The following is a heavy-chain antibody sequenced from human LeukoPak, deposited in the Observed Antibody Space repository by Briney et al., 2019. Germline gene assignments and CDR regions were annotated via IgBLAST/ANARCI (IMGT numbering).Heavy chain of an antibody. V-gene: IGHV1-2*02. CDR3: ARVSKINYYGSAYYFDY. CDR1: GYTFTGYY. Sequence: ASVKVSCKASGYTFTGYYMRWVRQAPGQGLEWVGWINPNSGGTNYAQKFQGRGTMTRATSISTAYMELSRLRSDDTAVYYCARVSKINYYGSAYYFDYWGQGTLVTVSS. D-gene: IGHD3-10*01. CDR2: INPNSGGT. J-gene: IGHJ4*02.